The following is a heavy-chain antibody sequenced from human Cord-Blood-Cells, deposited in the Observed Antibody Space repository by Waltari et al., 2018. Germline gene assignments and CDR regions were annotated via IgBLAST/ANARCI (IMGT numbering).Heavy chain of an antibody. J-gene: IGHJ4*02. Sequence: QLQLQESGPGLVTPSETLSLTFTVSGGSISSRSYYWGWIRQPPGKGLEWIGSIYYSGSTYYNPSLKSRVTISVDTSKNQFSLKLSSVTAADTAVYYCARLSGLDYWGQGTLVTVSS. CDR2: IYYSGST. D-gene: IGHD1-1*01. CDR1: GGSISSRSYY. CDR3: ARLSGLDY. V-gene: IGHV4-39*07.